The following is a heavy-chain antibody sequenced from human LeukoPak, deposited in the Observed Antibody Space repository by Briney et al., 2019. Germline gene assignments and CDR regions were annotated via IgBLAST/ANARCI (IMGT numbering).Heavy chain of an antibody. J-gene: IGHJ4*02. Sequence: GGSLRLSCSAPGFAFSSYAMHWVRQAPGKGLEYVSAISSNGGSTYYADSVKGRFTISRDNSKNTLYLQMSSLRAEDTAVYYCVKDRGIAAAGPLDYWGQGTLVTVSS. CDR3: VKDRGIAAAGPLDY. D-gene: IGHD6-13*01. CDR2: ISSNGGST. CDR1: GFAFSSYA. V-gene: IGHV3-64D*06.